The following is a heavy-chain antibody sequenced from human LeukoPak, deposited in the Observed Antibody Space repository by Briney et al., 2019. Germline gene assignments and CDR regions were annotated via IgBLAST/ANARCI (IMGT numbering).Heavy chain of an antibody. V-gene: IGHV1-8*01. CDR3: ARMDYLQVADGNWFDP. Sequence: ASVKVSCKASGYTFTSYDINWVRQAPGQGLEWIGWMKSKNGDTGYAQKLQGRVTMTRDTSIDTAYMELGSLTSEDTAVYYCARMDYLQVADGNWFDPWGQGTLVTVSS. D-gene: IGHD2-15*01. J-gene: IGHJ5*02. CDR2: MKSKNGDT. CDR1: GYTFTSYD.